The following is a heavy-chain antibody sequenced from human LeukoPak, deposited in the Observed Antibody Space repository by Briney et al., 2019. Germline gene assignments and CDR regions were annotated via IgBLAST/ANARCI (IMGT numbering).Heavy chain of an antibody. CDR3: ARDRNSGSSRMDV. J-gene: IGHJ6*02. D-gene: IGHD5-12*01. CDR2: IIPIFGTA. V-gene: IGHV1-69*06. Sequence: SVKVSCKASGGTFSSYAISWVRQAPGQGLEWMGGIIPIFGTANYAQKFQGRVTITADKSTSTAYMELSSLRSEDTAVYYCARDRNSGSSRMDVWGQGTTVTVSS. CDR1: GGTFSSYA.